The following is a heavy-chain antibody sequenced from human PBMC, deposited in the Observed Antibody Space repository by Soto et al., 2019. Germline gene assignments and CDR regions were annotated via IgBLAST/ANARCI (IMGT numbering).Heavy chain of an antibody. CDR1: GFGFSNYD. V-gene: IGHV3-13*01. Sequence: GGSLRLSCAASGFGFSNYDMHWVRQVTGKGLEWVSSIGTTGDTYYPGSVKGRFIISRENANLYLQMNSLRAGDTAVYYCGRGEASRYYYYSMDVWAKGPRSPS. CDR3: GRGEASRYYYYSMDV. D-gene: IGHD1-26*01. J-gene: IGHJ6*02. CDR2: IGTTGDT.